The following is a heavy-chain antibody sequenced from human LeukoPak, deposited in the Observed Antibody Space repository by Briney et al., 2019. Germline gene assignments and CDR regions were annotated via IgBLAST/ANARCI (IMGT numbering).Heavy chain of an antibody. CDR1: GYTFTCYY. CDR2: INPNSGGT. D-gene: IGHD3-10*01. V-gene: IGHV1-2*02. CDR3: ARHMVRGVPKDGIGDY. J-gene: IGHJ4*02. Sequence: PSVKVSCKASGYTFTCYYMHWVRQAPGQGLEWMGWINPNSGGTNYAQKFQGRVTMTRDTSISTAYMELSRLRSDDTAVYYCARHMVRGVPKDGIGDYWGQGTLVTVSS.